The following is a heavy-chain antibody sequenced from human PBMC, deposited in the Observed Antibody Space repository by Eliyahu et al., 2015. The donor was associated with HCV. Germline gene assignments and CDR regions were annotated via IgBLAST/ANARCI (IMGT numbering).Heavy chain of an antibody. CDR3: SSGGGGIAVAGTGGWFDP. J-gene: IGHJ5*02. V-gene: IGHV4-59*13. CDR1: GASITXYY. CDR2: FHYSWST. D-gene: IGHD6-19*01. Sequence: QVQLQESGPGLVKPSETLSLTCTVAGASITXYYWSWIRQPPGKGLEWIGYFHYSWSTNSNPSLKSRVTMSLDTSKNQVSLKLSSVTAADTAVYYCSSGGGGIAVAGTGGWFDPWGQGTLVTVSS.